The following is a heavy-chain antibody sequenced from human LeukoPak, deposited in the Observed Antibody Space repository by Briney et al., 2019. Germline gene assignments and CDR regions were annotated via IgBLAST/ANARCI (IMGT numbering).Heavy chain of an antibody. Sequence: SQTLSLTCAISGDSVSSNSATWNWIRQSPSRGLEWLGRTYYRSKWYNDYAVSVKSRITINPDTSKNQFSLQVNSVTPEDTAVYYCALNQSHNDAFDIWGQGTMVTVSS. CDR3: ALNQSHNDAFDI. V-gene: IGHV6-1*01. CDR1: GDSVSSNSAT. CDR2: TYYRSKWYN. J-gene: IGHJ3*02.